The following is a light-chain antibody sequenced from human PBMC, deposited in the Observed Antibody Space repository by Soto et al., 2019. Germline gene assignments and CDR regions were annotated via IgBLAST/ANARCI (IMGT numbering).Light chain of an antibody. CDR2: SNN. CDR1: SSNIGSKT. CDR3: AAWDDSLHGVV. J-gene: IGLJ2*01. V-gene: IGLV1-44*01. Sequence: QSVLTQPPSASGTPGQRVTISCSGSSSNIGSKTVNWYQQLPGTAPKLLIYSNNQRPSGVPDRFSGSKSGTSASLAISGLQSEYEAVYYCAAWDDSLHGVVFGGGTKLTVL.